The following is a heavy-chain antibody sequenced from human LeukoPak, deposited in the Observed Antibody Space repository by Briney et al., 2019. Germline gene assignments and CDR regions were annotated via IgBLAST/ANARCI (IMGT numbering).Heavy chain of an antibody. CDR2: ISGSGSTM. Sequence: GGSLRLSCAASGFTFSDYYMSWIRQAPGKGLEWVSYISGSGSTMYYADSVKGRSTVSRDNARNSLYLQMNSLRAEDTAVYYCARDKGYYPNWYFDLWGRGTLVTVSS. CDR1: GFTFSDYY. CDR3: ARDKGYYPNWYFDL. D-gene: IGHD3-22*01. J-gene: IGHJ2*01. V-gene: IGHV3-11*01.